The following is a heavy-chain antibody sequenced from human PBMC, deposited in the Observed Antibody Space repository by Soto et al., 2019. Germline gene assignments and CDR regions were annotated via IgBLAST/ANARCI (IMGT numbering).Heavy chain of an antibody. J-gene: IGHJ4*02. V-gene: IGHV1-2*02. CDR2: IGPETGAT. Sequence: ASVKVSCKASGYTFTGHYIHWVRQAPEQGPEWMGEIGPETGATRYAQKFQGRVTMTRDMSITTVYMELNNLSPDDTAVYYCGRGRSGQIVVFYWSQGTPVTVSS. CDR3: GRGRSGQIVVFY. CDR1: GYTFTGHY. D-gene: IGHD1-26*01.